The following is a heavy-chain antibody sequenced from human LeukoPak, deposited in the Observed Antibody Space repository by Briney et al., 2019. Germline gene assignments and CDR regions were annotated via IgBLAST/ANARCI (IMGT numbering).Heavy chain of an antibody. CDR1: GFTFSSYA. Sequence: PGGSLRLSCAASGFTFSSYAMSWVRQAPGKGLEWVAVISYDGSNKYYADSVKGRFTISRDNSKNTLYLQMNSLRAEDTAVYYCAKDLPGDSSGWYGLDYWGQGTLVTVSS. CDR2: ISYDGSNK. V-gene: IGHV3-30*18. J-gene: IGHJ4*02. D-gene: IGHD6-19*01. CDR3: AKDLPGDSSGWYGLDY.